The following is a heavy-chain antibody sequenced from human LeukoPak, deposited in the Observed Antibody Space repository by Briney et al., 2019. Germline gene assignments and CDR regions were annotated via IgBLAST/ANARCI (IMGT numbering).Heavy chain of an antibody. Sequence: MSSETLSLTCRVSGGSISSYYWGWIRQPPGKGLEWIGFIYYSGSTNYSPSLKSRVTISVGTSKNQFSLKLTSVTAADTAVYYCARHGNGAFDIWGQGTMVTVSS. J-gene: IGHJ3*02. D-gene: IGHD1-1*01. CDR3: ARHGNGAFDI. CDR1: GGSISSYY. V-gene: IGHV4-59*08. CDR2: IYYSGST.